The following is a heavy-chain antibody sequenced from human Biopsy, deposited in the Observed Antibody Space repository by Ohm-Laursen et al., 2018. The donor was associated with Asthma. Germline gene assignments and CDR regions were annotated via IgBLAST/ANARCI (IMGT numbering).Heavy chain of an antibody. CDR1: GFSFSDYY. CDR2: ISSSGSTT. V-gene: IGHV3-11*01. J-gene: IGHJ5*02. Sequence: SLRLSCSASGFSFSDYYMTWMRQAPGKGLEWVSSISSSGSTTYPAESVKGRFTISRDNAQKSLFLQMGSLRAEDTAVYYCARDTRPNWFDPWGRGTLVTVSS. CDR3: ARDTRPNWFDP. D-gene: IGHD3-3*01.